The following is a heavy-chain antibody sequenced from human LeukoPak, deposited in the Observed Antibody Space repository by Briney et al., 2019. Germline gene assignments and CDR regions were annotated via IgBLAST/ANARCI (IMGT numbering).Heavy chain of an antibody. V-gene: IGHV4-34*01. D-gene: IGHD2-15*01. CDR3: AGGTPIVVVVAATSGWFDP. CDR1: GGSFSGYY. Sequence: SETLSLTCAVYGGSFSGYYWSWIRQPPGKGLEWIGEINHSGSTNYNPSLKSRVTISVDTSKNQFSLKLSSVTAADTAVYYCAGGTPIVVVVAATSGWFDPWGQGTLVTVSS. J-gene: IGHJ5*02. CDR2: INHSGST.